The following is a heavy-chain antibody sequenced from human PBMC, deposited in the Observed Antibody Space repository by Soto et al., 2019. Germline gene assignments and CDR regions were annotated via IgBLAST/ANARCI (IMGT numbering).Heavy chain of an antibody. CDR1: GASITSGHW. CDR3: TRSTHAMNGGSHYMALDDDLVTGMDV. D-gene: IGHD3-16*01. Sequence: QVQLQESGPRLVRPSGALSLTCSVSGASITSGHWWTWVRQSPGKGLEWIGEISDRGSAYSNPSLKGRVSLSVDKSQNQFSLRLNSVTAADTAIYYCTRSTHAMNGGSHYMALDDDLVTGMDVWGPGTTVTVSS. J-gene: IGHJ6*02. V-gene: IGHV4-4*02. CDR2: ISDRGSA.